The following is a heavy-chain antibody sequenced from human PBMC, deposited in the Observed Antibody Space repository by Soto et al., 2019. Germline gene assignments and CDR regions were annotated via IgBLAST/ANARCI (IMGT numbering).Heavy chain of an antibody. J-gene: IGHJ4*02. CDR3: AKASGDIVATFYFDY. Sequence: GGSLRLSCAASGFTFDDYAMHWVRQAPGKGLEWVSGISWNSGSIGYADSVKGRFTISRDNAKNSLYLQMNSLRAEDTALYYCAKASGDIVATFYFDYWGQGTLVTVSS. V-gene: IGHV3-9*01. CDR1: GFTFDDYA. CDR2: ISWNSGSI. D-gene: IGHD5-12*01.